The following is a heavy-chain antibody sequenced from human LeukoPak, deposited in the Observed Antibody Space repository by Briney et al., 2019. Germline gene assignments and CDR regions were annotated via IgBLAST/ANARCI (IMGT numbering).Heavy chain of an antibody. CDR3: AKFTGSELDAFDI. D-gene: IGHD3-10*01. J-gene: IGHJ3*02. V-gene: IGHV3-23*01. Sequence: GGSLRLSCAASGFTFSSYAMSWVRQAPGEGLEWVSAISGSGGSTYYADSVKGRFTISRDNSKNTLYLQMNSLRAEDTAVYYCAKFTGSELDAFDIWGQGTMVTVSS. CDR2: ISGSGGST. CDR1: GFTFSSYA.